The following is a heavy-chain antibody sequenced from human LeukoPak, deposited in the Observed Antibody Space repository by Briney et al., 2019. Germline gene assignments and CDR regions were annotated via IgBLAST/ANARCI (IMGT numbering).Heavy chain of an antibody. Sequence: GGSLRLSCAASGFSFSTYWMTWVRQAPGKGLERVTNIKQDGSDKNYVDSVKGRFTISRDNAKNSLYLQMNSLRDEDTAVYYCARVWWSGYNYMDVWGNGTTVTVSS. CDR1: GFSFSTYW. D-gene: IGHD3-3*01. CDR3: ARVWWSGYNYMDV. V-gene: IGHV3-7*01. J-gene: IGHJ6*03. CDR2: IKQDGSDK.